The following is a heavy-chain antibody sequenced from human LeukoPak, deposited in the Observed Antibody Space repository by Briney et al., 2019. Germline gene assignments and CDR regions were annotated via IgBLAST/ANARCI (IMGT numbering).Heavy chain of an antibody. CDR3: ASAYDSRGYYLDY. D-gene: IGHD3-22*01. CDR2: INPNSGGT. CDR1: GYTFTGYY. V-gene: IGHV1-2*02. Sequence: GASVKVSCKASGYTFTGYYIHWVRQAPGQGLEWMGWINPNSGGTNYAQKFQGRGTMTRDTSISTAYMELSRLRSDDTAIYYCASAYDSRGYYLDYWGQGTLVTVSS. J-gene: IGHJ4*02.